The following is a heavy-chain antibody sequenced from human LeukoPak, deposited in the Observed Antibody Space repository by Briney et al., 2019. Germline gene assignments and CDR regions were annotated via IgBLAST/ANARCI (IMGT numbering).Heavy chain of an antibody. J-gene: IGHJ3*02. D-gene: IGHD6-19*01. V-gene: IGHV1-69*05. CDR2: IIPIFGTA. CDR3: ASGSSGWYDAFDI. Sequence: GASVKVSCKASGYTFTGYYMHWVRQAPGQGLEWMGGIIPIFGTANYAQKFQGRVTITTDESTSTAYMELSSLRSEDTAVYYCASGSSGWYDAFDIWGQGTMVTVSS. CDR1: GYTFTGYY.